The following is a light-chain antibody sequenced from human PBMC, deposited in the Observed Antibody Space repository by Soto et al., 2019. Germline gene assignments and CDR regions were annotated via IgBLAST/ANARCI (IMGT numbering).Light chain of an antibody. Sequence: EIVMTQSPATLPVSPGERAALSCRASQSVSSNFAWYQQKPGQAPRLLIYGASSRATGTPARFSGSGSGTEFTLTISSLQSQDFAVFYCQQYNNWPYTFGLGTKVEMK. J-gene: IGKJ2*01. V-gene: IGKV3-15*01. CDR2: GAS. CDR3: QQYNNWPYT. CDR1: QSVSSN.